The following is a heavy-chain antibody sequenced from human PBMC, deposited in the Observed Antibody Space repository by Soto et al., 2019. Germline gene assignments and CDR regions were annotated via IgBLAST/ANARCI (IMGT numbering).Heavy chain of an antibody. Sequence: PSETLSLTCTVSGGSISSSSYYWGWIRQPPGKGLEWIGSIYYSGSTYYNPSLKSRVTISVDTSKNQFSLKLSSVTAADTAVYYCATPSKNDYGDRYYFDYWGQGTKVTVYS. V-gene: IGHV4-39*01. CDR2: IYYSGST. J-gene: IGHJ4*02. D-gene: IGHD4-17*01. CDR3: ATPSKNDYGDRYYFDY. CDR1: GGSISSSSYY.